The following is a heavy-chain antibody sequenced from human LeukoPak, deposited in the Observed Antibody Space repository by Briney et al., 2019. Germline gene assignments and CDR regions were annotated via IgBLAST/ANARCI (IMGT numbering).Heavy chain of an antibody. CDR1: GGSFSGYY. Sequence: PSETLSLTCAVYGGSFSGYYWSWIRQPPGKGLEWIGEINHSGSTNYNPSLKSRVTILVDTSKNQFSLKLSSVTAADTAVYYCARGRVVVVPAAIIPPHCTNGVCYYFDYWGQGTLVTVSS. CDR3: ARGRVVVVPAAIIPPHCTNGVCYYFDY. V-gene: IGHV4-34*01. J-gene: IGHJ4*02. CDR2: INHSGST. D-gene: IGHD2-2*02.